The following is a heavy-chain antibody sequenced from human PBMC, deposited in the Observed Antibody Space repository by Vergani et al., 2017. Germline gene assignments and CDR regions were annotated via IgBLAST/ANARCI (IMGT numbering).Heavy chain of an antibody. D-gene: IGHD3-22*01. CDR1: GGSFSGYY. CDR3: ARLSITMIARGAFDI. Sequence: QVQLQQWGAGLLKPSETLSLTCAVYGGSFSGYYWSWIRQPPGKGLEWIGEINHSGSTNYNPSLKSRVTISVDTSKNQFSLKLSSVTAADTAVYYWARLSITMIARGAFDIWGQGTMVTVSS. J-gene: IGHJ3*02. CDR2: INHSGST. V-gene: IGHV4-34*01.